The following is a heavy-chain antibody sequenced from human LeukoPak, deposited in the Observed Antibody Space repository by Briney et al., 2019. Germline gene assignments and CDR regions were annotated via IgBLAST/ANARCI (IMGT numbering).Heavy chain of an antibody. CDR3: ARVAAEVVGVPGPIGFGWLRRDYYYMDV. D-gene: IGHD2-2*02. CDR1: GYTFSDYY. CDR2: INPSGGST. Sequence: ASVRVSCKASGYTFSDYYIHWVRQAPGQGLEWMGIINPSGGSTSYAQKFQGRVTMTRDMSTSTVYMELSSLRSEDTAVYYCARVAAEVVGVPGPIGFGWLRRDYYYMDVWGKGTTVTVSS. V-gene: IGHV1-46*01. J-gene: IGHJ6*03.